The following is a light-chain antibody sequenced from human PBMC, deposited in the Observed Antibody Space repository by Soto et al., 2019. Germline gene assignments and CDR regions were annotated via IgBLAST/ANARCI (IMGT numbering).Light chain of an antibody. V-gene: IGLV1-40*01. CDR3: QSYDSSLSGSF. Sequence: QSVLTQPPSVSGAPGQRVTISCTGGSSNIGAGYDVHWYQQLPGTAPKLLIYRNTNRPSGVPDRFSGSRSATSASLAITGLQAEDEADYYCQSYDSSLSGSFFGTGTTLTVL. J-gene: IGLJ1*01. CDR1: SSNIGAGYD. CDR2: RNT.